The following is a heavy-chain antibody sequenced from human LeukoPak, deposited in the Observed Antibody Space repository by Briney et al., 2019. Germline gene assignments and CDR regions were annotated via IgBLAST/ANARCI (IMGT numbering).Heavy chain of an antibody. V-gene: IGHV3-30*18. CDR3: AKGKQWELPFDC. Sequence: QPGGSLRLSCAASGFTFSSYGMHWVRQAPGKGLEWVAVISYDGSNKYYADSVKGRFTISRDNSKNTLYLQMNSLRAEDTALYYCAKGKQWELPFDCWGQGTLVTVSS. D-gene: IGHD1-26*01. CDR2: ISYDGSNK. J-gene: IGHJ4*02. CDR1: GFTFSSYG.